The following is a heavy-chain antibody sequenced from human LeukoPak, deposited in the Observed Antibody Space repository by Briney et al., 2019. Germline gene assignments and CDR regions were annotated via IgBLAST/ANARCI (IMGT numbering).Heavy chain of an antibody. D-gene: IGHD2-2*01. CDR3: ARLVVPAANYYYYYYMDV. Sequence: ASVKVSCKASGGTFSSHAISWVRQAPGQGLEWMGGIIPIFGTANYAQKFQGRVTITADESTSTAYMELSSLRSEDTAVYYCARLVVPAANYYYYYYMDVWGKGTTVTVSS. CDR1: GGTFSSHA. CDR2: IIPIFGTA. V-gene: IGHV1-69*13. J-gene: IGHJ6*03.